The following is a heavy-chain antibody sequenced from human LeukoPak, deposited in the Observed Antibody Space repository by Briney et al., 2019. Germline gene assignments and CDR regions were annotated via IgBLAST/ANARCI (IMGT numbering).Heavy chain of an antibody. J-gene: IGHJ1*01. CDR3: AKVWYQYYYDCTVGPFQH. D-gene: IGHD3-22*01. CDR2: IRYDGSNK. CDR1: GFTFSSYG. Sequence: GGSLRLSCAASGFTFSSYGMHWVRQAPGKGLEWVAFIRYDGSNKYYADSVKGRFTISRDNSKNTLYLQMNSLRAEDTAVYYCAKVWYQYYYDCTVGPFQHWGQGTLVTVSS. V-gene: IGHV3-30*02.